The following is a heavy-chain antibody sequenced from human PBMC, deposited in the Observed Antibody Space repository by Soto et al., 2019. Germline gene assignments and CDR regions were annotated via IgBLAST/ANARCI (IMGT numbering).Heavy chain of an antibody. D-gene: IGHD3-16*01. CDR1: GASISGYH. V-gene: IGHV4-59*12. CDR3: AKSLRWMITSPPFDP. Sequence: SETLSLTCTVSGASISGYHWGWIRQPPGKGLEWIGYMSYSGSTNYSPSLKSRVTMSVDTSKNTLYLQMNSLRAEDTAVYYCAKSLRWMITSPPFDPWGQGTLVTVSS. CDR2: MSYSGST. J-gene: IGHJ5*02.